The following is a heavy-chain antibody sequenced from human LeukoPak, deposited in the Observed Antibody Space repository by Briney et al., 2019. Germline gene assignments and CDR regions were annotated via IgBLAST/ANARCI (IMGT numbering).Heavy chain of an antibody. CDR1: GFTFSSYS. CDR3: ARDLRIDYGDYGRDY. V-gene: IGHV3-48*01. CDR2: ISSSRSTI. Sequence: GGSLRLSCAASGFTFSSYSMNWVRQAPGKGLEWVSYISSSRSTIYYADSVKGRFTISRDNAKNSLYLQMNSLRAEDTAVYYCARDLRIDYGDYGRDYWGQGTLVTVSS. D-gene: IGHD4-17*01. J-gene: IGHJ4*02.